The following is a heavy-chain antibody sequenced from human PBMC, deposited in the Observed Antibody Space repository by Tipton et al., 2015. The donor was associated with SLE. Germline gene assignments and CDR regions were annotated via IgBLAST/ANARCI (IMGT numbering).Heavy chain of an antibody. CDR2: VHSSGTT. Sequence: TLSLTCTISGASVSDFHWSWIRQSPGKGLEWIGRVHSSGTTLYNPSLNSRVTVSVDTSKNQFSLKLTSVIAADTAVYYCARTNGGGATFFDYWGQGVLVTVSS. D-gene: IGHD3-16*01. CDR1: GASVSDFH. CDR3: ARTNGGGATFFDY. J-gene: IGHJ4*02. V-gene: IGHV4-4*07.